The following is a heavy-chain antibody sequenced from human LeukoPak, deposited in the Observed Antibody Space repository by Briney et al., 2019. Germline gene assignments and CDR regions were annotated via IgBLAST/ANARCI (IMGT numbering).Heavy chain of an antibody. J-gene: IGHJ3*02. CDR1: GFSLSTSGVG. Sequence: ESGPTLVKPTQTLTLTCTFSGFSLSTSGVGVGWIRQPPGKALEWLALIYWDDGKRYSPSLKSRLTITKDTSKNQVVLTMTNMDPVDTATYYCAHRRAVSGFLEWLFDAFDIWGQGTMVTVSS. CDR2: IYWDDGK. V-gene: IGHV2-5*02. D-gene: IGHD3-3*01. CDR3: AHRRAVSGFLEWLFDAFDI.